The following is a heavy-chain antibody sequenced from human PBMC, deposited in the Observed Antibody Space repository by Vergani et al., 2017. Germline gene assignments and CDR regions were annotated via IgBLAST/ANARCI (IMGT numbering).Heavy chain of an antibody. CDR3: ARGSIGWAHWGDSRFDP. V-gene: IGHV1-69*01. J-gene: IGHJ5*02. CDR1: GGTFSSYA. Sequence: QVQLVQSGAEVKKPGSSVKVSCKASGGTFSSYAISWVRQAPGQGLEWMGGIIPIFGTANYAQKFKGRVTITADESTSTAYMELSSLRSEDTAVYYCARGSIGWAHWGDSRFDPWGQGTLVTVSS. D-gene: IGHD2-21*01. CDR2: IIPIFGTA.